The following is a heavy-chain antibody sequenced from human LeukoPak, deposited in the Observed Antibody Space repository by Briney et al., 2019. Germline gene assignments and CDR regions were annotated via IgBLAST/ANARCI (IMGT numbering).Heavy chain of an antibody. CDR2: IYHSGST. D-gene: IGHD1-26*01. CDR1: GGSISSSNW. J-gene: IGHJ5*02. Sequence: SGTLSLTCAVSGGSISSSNWWSWVRQPPGKGLEWIGEIYHSGSTNHNPSLKSRVTISVDKPNNHFSLNLSSVTAADTAVYYCAKEGRYILDRWGQGTLVTVSS. V-gene: IGHV4-4*02. CDR3: AKEGRYILDR.